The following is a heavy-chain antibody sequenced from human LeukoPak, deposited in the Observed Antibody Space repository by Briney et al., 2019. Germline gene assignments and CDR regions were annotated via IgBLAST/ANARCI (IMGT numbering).Heavy chain of an antibody. CDR3: AKRFGCSGGSCYSGFDY. Sequence: GGSLRLSCAASGFTFSSYGMSWVRQAPGKGLEWVSAISGSGGSTYYADSVKGRFTISRDNSKNTLYLQMNSLRAEDTAVYYCAKRFGCSGGSCYSGFDYWGQGTLVTVSS. CDR1: GFTFSSYG. D-gene: IGHD2-15*01. V-gene: IGHV3-23*01. CDR2: ISGSGGST. J-gene: IGHJ4*02.